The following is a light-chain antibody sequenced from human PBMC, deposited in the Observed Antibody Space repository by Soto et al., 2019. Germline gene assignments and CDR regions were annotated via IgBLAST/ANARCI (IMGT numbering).Light chain of an antibody. CDR2: TGS. Sequence: DIQMTQSPSSVSASVGDRVSITCRARQGISSLLAWYQQKPGRAPNLLIYTGSSLQSGVPSRFSGTGSGIDFTLTISSLQPEDVATYYCQQANSVPLTFGGGTKVEIK. CDR1: QGISSL. V-gene: IGKV1-12*01. J-gene: IGKJ4*01. CDR3: QQANSVPLT.